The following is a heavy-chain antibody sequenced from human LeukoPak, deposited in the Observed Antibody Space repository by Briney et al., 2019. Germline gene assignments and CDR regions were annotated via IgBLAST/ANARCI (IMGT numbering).Heavy chain of an antibody. V-gene: IGHV1-69*13. CDR1: GGTFSSYA. Sequence: ASVKVSFKASGGTFSSYAISWVRQAPGQGLEWMGGIIPIFGTANYAQKFQGRVTITADESTSTAYMELSSLRSEDTAVYYCARAAPDGYNFDYWGQGTLVTVSS. CDR2: IIPIFGTA. CDR3: ARAAPDGYNFDY. J-gene: IGHJ4*02. D-gene: IGHD5-24*01.